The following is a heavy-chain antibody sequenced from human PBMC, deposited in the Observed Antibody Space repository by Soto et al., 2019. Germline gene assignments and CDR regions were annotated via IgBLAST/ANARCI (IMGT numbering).Heavy chain of an antibody. J-gene: IGHJ6*02. Sequence: SETLSLTCTVSGGSINSGDYHWSWIRQSPGKGLEWIGAIYYSGSTYYNPSLKSRIRISVDTSNNQFSLNINSVTAADTAVYYCARDSRVPSAGAMDVCRQGPTVTVSS. CDR3: ARDSRVPSAGAMDV. V-gene: IGHV4-30-4*01. D-gene: IGHD2-15*01. CDR2: IYYSGST. CDR1: GGSINSGDYH.